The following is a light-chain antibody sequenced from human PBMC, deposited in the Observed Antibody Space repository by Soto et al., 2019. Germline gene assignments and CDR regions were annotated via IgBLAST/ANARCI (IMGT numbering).Light chain of an antibody. J-gene: IGKJ1*01. Sequence: EIVLTQSPGTLSLSPGERATLSCRASQSVSNNYLAWYQQKPGQAPRLLIFGASTRAAGFPARFSGSGSGTEFTLTISSLQSEDFGVYYCQQYNNWWTFGQGTKVDIK. V-gene: IGKV3-15*01. CDR3: QQYNNWWT. CDR2: GAS. CDR1: QSVSNN.